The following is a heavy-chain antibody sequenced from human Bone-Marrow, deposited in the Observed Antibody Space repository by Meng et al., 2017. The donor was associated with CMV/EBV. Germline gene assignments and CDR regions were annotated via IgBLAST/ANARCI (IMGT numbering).Heavy chain of an antibody. D-gene: IGHD6-13*01. J-gene: IGHJ4*02. CDR2: IHSGGTT. CDR1: RFSVNTNY. Sequence: GGPLRLSCAASRFSVNTNYMSWVRQTPGKGLEWVSIIHSGGTTHYADSVRGRFTISRDHTKNTLYLQMTSLRPDDSGVYYCARSLNTAADYWGQGTLVTVSS. CDR3: ARSLNTAADY. V-gene: IGHV3-66*02.